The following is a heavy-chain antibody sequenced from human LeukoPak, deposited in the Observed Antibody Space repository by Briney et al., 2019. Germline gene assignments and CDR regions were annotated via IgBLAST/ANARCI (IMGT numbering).Heavy chain of an antibody. CDR2: VHYSGST. J-gene: IGHJ4*02. CDR3: ARDRYQPPEY. D-gene: IGHD2-2*01. V-gene: IGHV4-31*02. CDR1: GASISSGGYY. Sequence: SQTLSLTCTVSGASISSGGYYWTWIRQYPGKGLEWIGYVHYSGSTYYNPSLKGRVTISMDTSKNQFSLKLNSVTAADTAVYYCARDRYQPPEYWGQGTLVTVSS.